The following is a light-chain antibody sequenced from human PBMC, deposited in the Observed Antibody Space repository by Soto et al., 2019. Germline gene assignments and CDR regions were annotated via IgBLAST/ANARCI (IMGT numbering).Light chain of an antibody. CDR3: QQYNSYPLT. V-gene: IGKV1-5*01. Sequence: DIPMTHSPSTLSASVGDRVAITCRATQSISSWLACYQQKPGKAPKLLIYEASSRESGVPSRFSGSGSGTDFALTISRLEPEDFAVYYRQQYNSYPLTFGQGTKVDIK. J-gene: IGKJ1*01. CDR1: QSISSW. CDR2: EAS.